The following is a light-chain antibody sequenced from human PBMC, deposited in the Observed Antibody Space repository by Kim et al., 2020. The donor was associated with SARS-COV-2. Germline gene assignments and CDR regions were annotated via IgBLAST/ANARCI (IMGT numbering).Light chain of an antibody. CDR3: QQYSSWPLT. J-gene: IGKJ4*01. CDR1: QSIRRN. CDR2: GIS. Sequence: SPGESATLSCRASQSIRRNYLAWYQQKPGQAPRLLIDGISTRATGIPARFSGSGSGTEFTLTISSLQSEDFAVYYCQQYSSWPLTFGGGTKVDIK. V-gene: IGKV3-15*01.